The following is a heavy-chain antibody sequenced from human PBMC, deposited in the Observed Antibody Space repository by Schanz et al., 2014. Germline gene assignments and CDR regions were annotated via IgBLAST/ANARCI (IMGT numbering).Heavy chain of an antibody. D-gene: IGHD4-17*01. J-gene: IGHJ3*02. CDR3: AKVEVTKARAFDI. CDR2: ISRSSSTI. Sequence: EVQLVESGGGLVQPGGSLRLSCAASGFTFSTYSMNWVRQAPGKGLEWVSYISRSSSTIYYADSVKGRFTISRDNSKNTLFLQMNTLRAEDTAVYYCAKVEVTKARAFDIWGQGTVVTVSS. V-gene: IGHV3-48*01. CDR1: GFTFSTYS.